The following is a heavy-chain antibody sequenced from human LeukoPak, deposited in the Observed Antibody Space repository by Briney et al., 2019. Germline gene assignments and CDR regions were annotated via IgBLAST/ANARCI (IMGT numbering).Heavy chain of an antibody. D-gene: IGHD5-18*01. CDR3: ARGPYKSGYSYGPALRFFDY. J-gene: IGHJ4*02. V-gene: IGHV4-39*07. CDR2: IYYSGST. CDR1: GGSISSSSYY. Sequence: SETLSLTCTVSGGSISSSSYYWGWIRQPPGKGLEWIGSIYYSGSTYYSPSLKSRVTISVDTSKNQFSLKLSSVTAADTAVYYCARGPYKSGYSYGPALRFFDYWGQGTLVTVSS.